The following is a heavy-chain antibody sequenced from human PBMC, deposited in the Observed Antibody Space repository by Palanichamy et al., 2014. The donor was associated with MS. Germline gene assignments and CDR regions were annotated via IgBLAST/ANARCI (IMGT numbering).Heavy chain of an antibody. CDR3: ARGILEQKLYDAFVI. J-gene: IGHJ3*02. CDR2: IIPNFDTP. D-gene: IGHD1/OR15-1a*01. Sequence: QVQLVQSGAEVKKPGSPVKVSCKASGGTFSTYAITWVRQAPGQGLEWMGGIIPNFDTPNFAQKFQGRVTITADESTSTAYMELSSLRSEDTAMYYCARGILEQKLYDAFVIWGQGTMVTVSS. V-gene: IGHV1-69*01. CDR1: GGTFSTYA.